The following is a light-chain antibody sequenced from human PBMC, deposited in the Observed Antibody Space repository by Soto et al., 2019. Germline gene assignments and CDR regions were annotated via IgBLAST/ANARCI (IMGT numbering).Light chain of an antibody. V-gene: IGKV3-11*01. CDR2: GAS. CDR3: QQRSNG. J-gene: IGKJ2*01. Sequence: EIVLTKSPDTMSLSPGERATLSCRASQSVGTYLVWYQQKPGQAPRLLIYGASNRATGIPARFSGSGSGTDFTRTISSLEPEDFAVYYCQQRSNGFGQGTKLEIK. CDR1: QSVGTY.